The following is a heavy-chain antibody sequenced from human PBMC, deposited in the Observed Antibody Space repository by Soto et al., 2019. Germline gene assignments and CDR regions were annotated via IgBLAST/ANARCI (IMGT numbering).Heavy chain of an antibody. J-gene: IGHJ4*02. D-gene: IGHD1-20*01. CDR2: ISGSGGST. V-gene: IGHV3-23*01. CDR1: GFTFSSYA. CDR3: ANARYTCHAGLFPGFVY. Sequence: GGSLRLSCAASGFTFSSYAMSWVRQAPGKGLEWVSAISGSGGSTYYADSVKGRFTISRDNSKNTLYLQMNSLRAEDTAVYYCANARYTCHAGLFPGFVYGGQGPLLPVS.